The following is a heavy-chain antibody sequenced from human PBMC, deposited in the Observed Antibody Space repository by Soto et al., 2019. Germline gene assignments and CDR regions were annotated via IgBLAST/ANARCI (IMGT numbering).Heavy chain of an antibody. V-gene: IGHV1-69*13. J-gene: IGHJ6*02. CDR3: ARVARWGMDV. Sequence: SVKRDCKPLGGTLSIYASSWGRQAPGQGLEWMGGIIPIFGTANYAKKFQGRFTITADESTSTAYMELSSLRSEYTDVHYCARVARWGMDVWAQGTTVTVSS. CDR1: GGTLSIYA. CDR2: IIPIFGTA. D-gene: IGHD2-15*01.